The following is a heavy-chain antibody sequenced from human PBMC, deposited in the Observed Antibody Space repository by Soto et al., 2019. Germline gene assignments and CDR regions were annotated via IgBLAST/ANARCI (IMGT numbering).Heavy chain of an antibody. Sequence: QVQLQESGPGLVKASETLSLTCTVSGASISNFYWSWIRQPAGKGLEWIGRIFISGNTNYNPSLKSRVTMSIDTSKNHFSLNLRSVTAADTAVYYCARDRGVGAATNWFDSWSQGTQVTVSS. CDR2: IFISGNT. D-gene: IGHD1-26*01. CDR1: GASISNFY. CDR3: ARDRGVGAATNWFDS. V-gene: IGHV4-4*07. J-gene: IGHJ5*01.